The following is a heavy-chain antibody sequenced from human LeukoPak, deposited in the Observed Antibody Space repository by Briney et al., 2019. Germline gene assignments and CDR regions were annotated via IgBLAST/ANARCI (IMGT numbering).Heavy chain of an antibody. D-gene: IGHD2-15*01. CDR3: AVTATPGHYFDY. V-gene: IGHV4-39*01. J-gene: IGHJ4*02. CDR2: IYYRKNT. Sequence: SETLSLTCTVSGGSISSSSAYWGWIRQPPGKGLEWIGSIYYRKNTYYNPSLKSRVTISADTSKNQFSLTLGSVSATDTAVYYCAVTATPGHYFDYWGQGSLVTVSS. CDR1: GGSISSSSAY.